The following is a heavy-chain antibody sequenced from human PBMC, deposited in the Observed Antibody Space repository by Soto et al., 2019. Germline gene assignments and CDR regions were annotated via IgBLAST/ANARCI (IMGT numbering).Heavy chain of an antibody. CDR1: GGSISSYY. D-gene: IGHD3-10*01. Sequence: SETLSLTCTVSGGSISSYYWSWIRQPPGKGLEWIGYIYYSGSTNYNPSLKSRVTISVDTSKNQFSLKLSSVTAADTAVYYCAAGGFGPNIGPGWYYFDYWGQGTLVTVSS. CDR3: AAGGFGPNIGPGWYYFDY. V-gene: IGHV4-59*01. CDR2: IYYSGST. J-gene: IGHJ4*02.